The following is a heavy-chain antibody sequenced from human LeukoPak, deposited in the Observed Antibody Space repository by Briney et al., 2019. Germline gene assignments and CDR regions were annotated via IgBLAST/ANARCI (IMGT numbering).Heavy chain of an antibody. J-gene: IGHJ4*02. V-gene: IGHV4-34*01. CDR1: GGSFSGYY. D-gene: IGHD6-13*01. Sequence: KPSETLSLTCAVYGGSFSGYYWSWIRQPPGKGLEWIGEINHSGSTNYNPSLKSRVTISVDTSKHQFSLKLSSVTAADTAVYYCARVSPRIAAVADYWGQGTLVTVSS. CDR3: ARVSPRIAAVADY. CDR2: INHSGST.